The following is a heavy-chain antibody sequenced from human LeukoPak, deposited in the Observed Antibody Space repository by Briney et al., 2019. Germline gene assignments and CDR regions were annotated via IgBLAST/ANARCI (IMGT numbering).Heavy chain of an antibody. CDR3: ASLSQDYYDSSGYYYFDY. CDR2: INHSGST. CDR1: GGSFSGYY. D-gene: IGHD3-22*01. Sequence: SETLSLTCAVYGGSFSGYYWSWIRQPRGKGLEWIGEINHSGSTNYNPSLESRVTISVDTSKNQFSLKLSSVTAADTAVYYCASLSQDYYDSSGYYYFDYWGQGTLVTVSS. J-gene: IGHJ4*02. V-gene: IGHV4-34*01.